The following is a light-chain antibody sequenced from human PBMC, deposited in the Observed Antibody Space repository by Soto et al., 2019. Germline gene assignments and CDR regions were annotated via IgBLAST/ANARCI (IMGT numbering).Light chain of an antibody. Sequence: QSALTQPASVSGSPGQSITISCTGTSSDVGGYKYVSWYQQHPGQAPKLMIYEVSNRPSGVSNRFSGSKSGNTASLTISGLQAEDEDDYYCSSYTSSTTLVFGTGTKLTVL. CDR2: EVS. CDR3: SSYTSSTTLV. J-gene: IGLJ1*01. V-gene: IGLV2-14*01. CDR1: SSDVGGYKY.